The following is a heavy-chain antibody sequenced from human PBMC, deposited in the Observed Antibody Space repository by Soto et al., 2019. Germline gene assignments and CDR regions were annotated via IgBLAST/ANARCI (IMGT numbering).Heavy chain of an antibody. CDR1: GFTCSSCA. Sequence: GGSLRVSCAASGFTCSSCAMTWVRQAPGKGLEWVSAISDSGGSTYYADSVKGRFTISRDNSKNTLYLQMNSLRAEDTAVYYCAKDLISSSSFDYWGQGTLVTVSS. D-gene: IGHD6-6*01. CDR2: ISDSGGST. J-gene: IGHJ4*02. V-gene: IGHV3-23*01. CDR3: AKDLISSSSFDY.